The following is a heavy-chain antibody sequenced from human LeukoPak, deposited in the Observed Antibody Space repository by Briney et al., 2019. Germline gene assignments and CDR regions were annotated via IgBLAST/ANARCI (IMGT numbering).Heavy chain of an antibody. Sequence: GASVKVSCKASGYTFTGYYMHWVRQAPGQGLEWMGWINPNSGGTNYAQKFQGRVTMTRDTSISTAYMELSRLRSDDTAVYYCASSDDYSKAPFDYWGQGTLVTVSS. D-gene: IGHD4-11*01. V-gene: IGHV1-2*02. CDR3: ASSDDYSKAPFDY. J-gene: IGHJ4*02. CDR2: INPNSGGT. CDR1: GYTFTGYY.